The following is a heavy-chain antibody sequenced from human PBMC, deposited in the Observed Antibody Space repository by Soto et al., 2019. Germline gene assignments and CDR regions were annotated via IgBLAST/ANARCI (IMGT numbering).Heavy chain of an antibody. V-gene: IGHV3-11*01. J-gene: IGHJ5*02. CDR2: ITSSGGST. D-gene: IGHD3-16*01. CDR3: ARDKYPNYVIYFDL. CDR1: GFTFSNYY. Sequence: PGGSLRLSCAASGFTFSNYYMTWMRQTPGKGLEWISTITSSGGSTYYAASVKGRVTISRDNANNSLYLQMTGLRAEDTALYYCARDKYPNYVIYFDLWGPGPLVTGS.